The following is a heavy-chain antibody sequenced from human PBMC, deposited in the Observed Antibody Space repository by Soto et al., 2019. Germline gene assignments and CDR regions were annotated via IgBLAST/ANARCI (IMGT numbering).Heavy chain of an antibody. D-gene: IGHD1-26*01. V-gene: IGHV3-23*01. CDR2: ISGNGGDT. Sequence: EVQLLESGGGLVQPGGSLRLSCRAAGFTFSSHAMNWVRQAPGKGLEWVSSISGNGGDTYYADSVKGRYTISRDNSKNTLYLQMNSLRAEDTAVYFCAKVVGTTARVGIDYWGQGTLVTVSS. CDR1: GFTFSSHA. CDR3: AKVVGTTARVGIDY. J-gene: IGHJ4*02.